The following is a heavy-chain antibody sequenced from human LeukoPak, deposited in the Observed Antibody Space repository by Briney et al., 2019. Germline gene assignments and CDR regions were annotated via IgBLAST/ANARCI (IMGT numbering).Heavy chain of an antibody. D-gene: IGHD6-19*01. Sequence: GSLRLSCAASGFTFTSYSMSWVRQAPGKGLEWVSGTSDRGDYTYYADSVKGRFTISRDNSKNTLYLQMNSLRAEDTAVYYCAKNGGWYRPLYYFDYWGQGTLVTVSS. CDR1: GFTFTSYS. CDR2: TSDRGDYT. V-gene: IGHV3-23*01. CDR3: AKNGGWYRPLYYFDY. J-gene: IGHJ4*02.